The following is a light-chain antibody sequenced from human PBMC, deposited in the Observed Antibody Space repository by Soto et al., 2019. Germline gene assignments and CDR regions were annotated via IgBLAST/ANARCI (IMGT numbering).Light chain of an antibody. CDR3: QQRLT. J-gene: IGKJ3*01. Sequence: DIVLTQSPATLSLSPGERATLSCGASQDVGTYLAWDQQNAGQSPRLVIYDASNRATGSPARFSGNGSGTDFTLTISSLEPEDFAIYYCQQRLTFGPGTKVDF. CDR1: QDVGTY. V-gene: IGKV3-11*01. CDR2: DAS.